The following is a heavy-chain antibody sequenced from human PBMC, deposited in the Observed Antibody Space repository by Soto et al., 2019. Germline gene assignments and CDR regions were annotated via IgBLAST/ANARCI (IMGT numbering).Heavy chain of an antibody. CDR3: ARDVQSPSRPLYWYSDL. CDR1: GGSISSYY. Sequence: QVQLQESGPGLVKPSETLSLTCTVPGGSISSYYWSWIRQPAGKGLEWIGRIYTSGSTNYNPSLRSRVPMSVDTSKHQCSLKLSSVTAADTAVYYCARDVQSPSRPLYWYSDLWGRGTLVTVSS. J-gene: IGHJ2*01. CDR2: IYTSGST. V-gene: IGHV4-4*07.